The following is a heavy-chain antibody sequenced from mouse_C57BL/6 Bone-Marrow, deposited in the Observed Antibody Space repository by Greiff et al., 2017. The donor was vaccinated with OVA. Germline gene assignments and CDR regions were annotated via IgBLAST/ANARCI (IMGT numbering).Heavy chain of an antibody. CDR1: GFTFSNYW. V-gene: IGHV6-3*01. Sequence: EVQLVESGGGLVQPGGSMKLSCVASGFTFSNYWMNWVRQSPEKGLEWVAQIRLKSDNYATHYAESVKGRFTISRDDSKSSVYLQMNNLRAEDTGIYYCKYDYDVDYHAMDYWGQGTSVTVSS. J-gene: IGHJ4*01. CDR2: IRLKSDNYAT. CDR3: KYDYDVDYHAMDY. D-gene: IGHD2-4*01.